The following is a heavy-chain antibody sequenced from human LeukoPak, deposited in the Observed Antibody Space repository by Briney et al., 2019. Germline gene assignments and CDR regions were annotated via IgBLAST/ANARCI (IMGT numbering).Heavy chain of an antibody. CDR3: ARGYCSGGSCYGYDAFDI. D-gene: IGHD2-15*01. Sequence: GGSLRLSCAASGFTFDDYGMSWVRQAPGKGLEWVSGINWNGGSTGYADSVKGRFTISRDNAKNSLYLQMNSLRAEDTALYYCARGYCSGGSCYGYDAFDIWGQGTMVTVPS. CDR1: GFTFDDYG. V-gene: IGHV3-20*04. CDR2: INWNGGST. J-gene: IGHJ3*02.